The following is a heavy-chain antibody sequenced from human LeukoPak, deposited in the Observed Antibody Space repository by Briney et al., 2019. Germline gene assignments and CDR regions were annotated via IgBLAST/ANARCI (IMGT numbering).Heavy chain of an antibody. D-gene: IGHD5-24*01. CDR1: GYFFNSYW. J-gene: IGHJ4*02. V-gene: IGHV5-51*01. Sequence: GESLKISCEGSGYFFNSYWIACVRQMPGKGLEWMGIIYPSDLDIRYSPSFQGQVTMSVDKSNSIAYLQWNSLKASDTGMYFCARGDPTGGNYHTLDYWGQGTLVTVPS. CDR2: IYPSDLDI. CDR3: ARGDPTGGNYHTLDY.